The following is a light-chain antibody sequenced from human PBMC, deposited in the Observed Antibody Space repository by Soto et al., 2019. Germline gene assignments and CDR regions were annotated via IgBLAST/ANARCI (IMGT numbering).Light chain of an antibody. V-gene: IGKV3-20*01. CDR2: GAS. CDR3: QQYGSSLTIT. Sequence: ETVMTQSPATLSVSPGERATLSCRASQSVSSSYLAWYQQKPGQAPRLLIYGASNRATGIPDRFSGSGSGTDFTLTISRLEPEDFAVYYCQQYGSSLTITFGQGTRLEIK. CDR1: QSVSSSY. J-gene: IGKJ5*01.